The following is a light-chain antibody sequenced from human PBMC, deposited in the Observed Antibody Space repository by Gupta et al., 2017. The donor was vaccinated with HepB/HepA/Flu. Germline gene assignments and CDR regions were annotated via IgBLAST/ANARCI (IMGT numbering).Light chain of an antibody. CDR2: DVS. Sequence: QSALTQPASVSGSPGQSIAISCTGTSSDVGSYKYVSWYQHPPGRAPKIMIYDVSNRPSGVSDRFSGSKSGNTASLTISGLQADDEADYYCTSYTTRSTYVFGTGTKVTVL. CDR1: SSDVGSYKY. CDR3: TSYTTRSTYV. J-gene: IGLJ1*01. V-gene: IGLV2-14*03.